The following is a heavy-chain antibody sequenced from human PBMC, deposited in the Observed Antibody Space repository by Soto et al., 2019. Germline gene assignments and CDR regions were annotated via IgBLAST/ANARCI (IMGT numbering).Heavy chain of an antibody. Sequence: PSETLSLTCTVSGGSISNYYWSWIRQPPGKGLEWIGYIYYSGSTNYNPSLKTRVTISVATSKNQFSLKLSSVTAADTAVYYCARGLHDDYSDGMDVWGQGTKVTVSS. J-gene: IGHJ6*02. CDR1: GGSISNYY. CDR2: IYYSGST. V-gene: IGHV4-59*01. D-gene: IGHD3-16*01. CDR3: ARGLHDDYSDGMDV.